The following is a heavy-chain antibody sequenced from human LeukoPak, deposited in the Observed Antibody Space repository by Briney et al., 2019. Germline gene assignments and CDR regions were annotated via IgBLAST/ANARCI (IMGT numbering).Heavy chain of an antibody. J-gene: IGHJ5*02. CDR2: IYYSGST. CDR3: ARGVWIFGVVDNWFDP. V-gene: IGHV4-59*01. Sequence: SETLSLTCTVSGGSISSYYWSWIRQPPGKGLEWIGCIYYSGSTNYNPSLKSRVTISVDTSKNQFSLKLSSVTAADTAVYYCARGVWIFGVVDNWFDPWGQGTLVTVSS. D-gene: IGHD3-3*01. CDR1: GGSISSYY.